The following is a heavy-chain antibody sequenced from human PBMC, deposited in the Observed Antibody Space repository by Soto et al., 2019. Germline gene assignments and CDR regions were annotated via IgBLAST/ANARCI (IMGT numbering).Heavy chain of an antibody. J-gene: IGHJ4*02. Sequence: GGSLRLSCTASGFTFGDYAMSWVRQAPGKGLEWVGFIRSKAYGGTTEYAASVKGRFTISRDDSKSIAYLQMNSLKTEDTAVYYCTRERKEFYYFDYWGQGTLVTVSS. V-gene: IGHV3-49*04. CDR2: IRSKAYGGTT. CDR1: GFTFGDYA. CDR3: TRERKEFYYFDY. D-gene: IGHD3-3*01.